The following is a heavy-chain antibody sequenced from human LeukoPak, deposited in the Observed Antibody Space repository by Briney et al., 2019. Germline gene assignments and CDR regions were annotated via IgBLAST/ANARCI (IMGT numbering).Heavy chain of an antibody. CDR3: ARRPKEYCIGTSCFHY. CDR2: IYYSGST. Sequence: SETLSLTCTVSGGSISSSSYYWGWIRQPPGKGLEWIGSIYYSGSTFYTPSLKSRVTISVDTSKNQFSLKLTSVTAADTAVYYCARRPKEYCIGTSCFHYWGQGTLVTVSS. V-gene: IGHV4-39*01. CDR1: GGSISSSSYY. D-gene: IGHD2-2*01. J-gene: IGHJ4*02.